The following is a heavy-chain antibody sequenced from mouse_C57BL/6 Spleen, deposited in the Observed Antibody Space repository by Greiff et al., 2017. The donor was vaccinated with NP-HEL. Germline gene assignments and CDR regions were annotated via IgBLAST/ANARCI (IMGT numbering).Heavy chain of an antibody. D-gene: IGHD2-2*01. J-gene: IGHJ4*01. CDR1: GYTFTSYW. CDR3: ARTTMVTAVSMDY. CDR2: IYPGSGST. V-gene: IGHV1-55*01. Sequence: QVQLQQPGAELVKPGASVKMSCKASGYTFTSYWITWVKQRPGQGLEWIGDIYPGSGSTNYNEKFKSKATLTVDTSSSTAYMQLSSLTSEDSAVYYCARTTMVTAVSMDYWGQGTSVTVSS.